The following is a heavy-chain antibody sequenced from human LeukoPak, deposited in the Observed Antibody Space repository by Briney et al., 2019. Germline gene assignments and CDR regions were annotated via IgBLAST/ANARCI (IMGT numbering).Heavy chain of an antibody. D-gene: IGHD3-16*01. CDR3: ARETSVGGWFDP. CDR2: IYHSGST. J-gene: IGHJ5*02. CDR1: DGSISSGGYS. Sequence: PSQTLSLTCAVSDGSISSGGYSWSWIRQPPGKGLEWIGYIYHSGSTYYNPSLKSRVTISVDRSKNQFSLKLSSVTAADTAVYYCARETSVGGWFDPWGQGTLVTVSS. V-gene: IGHV4-30-2*01.